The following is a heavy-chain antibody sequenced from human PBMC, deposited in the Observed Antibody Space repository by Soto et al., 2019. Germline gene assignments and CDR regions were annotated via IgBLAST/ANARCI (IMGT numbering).Heavy chain of an antibody. J-gene: IGHJ2*01. Sequence: QVQLVQSGAEVKKPGASVKVSCKASGYTFTSYYMHWVRQAPGQGLEWMGIINPSGGSTSYAQKFQGRVTMTRDTSTSTVYMELSSLRSEDTAVYYCARAGENYYDSSGRQYWYFDLWGRGTLVTVSS. CDR1: GYTFTSYY. CDR3: ARAGENYYDSSGRQYWYFDL. V-gene: IGHV1-46*03. D-gene: IGHD3-22*01. CDR2: INPSGGST.